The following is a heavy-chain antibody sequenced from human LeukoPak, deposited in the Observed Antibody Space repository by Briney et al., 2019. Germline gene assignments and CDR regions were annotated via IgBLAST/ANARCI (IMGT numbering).Heavy chain of an antibody. CDR3: ARGRGYSGYDDAFDI. CDR1: GFTFSSYA. V-gene: IGHV3-30*04. CDR2: ISYDGSNK. D-gene: IGHD5-12*01. J-gene: IGHJ3*02. Sequence: PGRSLRLSCAASGFTFSSYAMHWVRQAPGKGLEWVAVISYDGSNKYYADSVKGRFTISRDNSKNTLYLQMNSLRAEDTAVYYCARGRGYSGYDDAFDIWGQGTMVTVSS.